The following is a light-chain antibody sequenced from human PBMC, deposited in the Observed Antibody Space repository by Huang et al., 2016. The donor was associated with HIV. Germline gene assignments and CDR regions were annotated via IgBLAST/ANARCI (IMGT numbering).Light chain of an antibody. V-gene: IGKV3-15*01. CDR1: RSVSTN. CDR3: HQYNNWLLS. Sequence: EIVMTQSPATLSVSPGQRVTLSCSAHRSVSTNLAWYQQRHGQAPRRLIYGSATRAPGIPARFSGSGAGTDFSLTISSLQSEDFALYYCHQYNNWLLSFGGGTRV. J-gene: IGKJ4*01. CDR2: GSA.